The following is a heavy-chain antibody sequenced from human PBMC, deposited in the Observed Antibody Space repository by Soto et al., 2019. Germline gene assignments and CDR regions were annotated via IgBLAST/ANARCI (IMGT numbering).Heavy chain of an antibody. CDR2: ISNNGAHT. CDR1: GFTFSNYE. V-gene: IGHV3-64*01. J-gene: IGHJ6*03. CDR3: ARRGYGSRWPNVYMDV. D-gene: IGHD6-13*01. Sequence: EAQLVESGGGLVQPGGSLRLSCAASGFTFSNYEMNWVRQAPGKGLEYVSGISNNGAHTDYAKSVKGRLTISRDNSENTLYLQMGSLRAEDMALYYCARRGYGSRWPNVYMDVWGKGTTVTVSS.